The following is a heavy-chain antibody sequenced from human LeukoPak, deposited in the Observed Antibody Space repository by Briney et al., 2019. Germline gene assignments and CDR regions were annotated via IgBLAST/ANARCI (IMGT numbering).Heavy chain of an antibody. Sequence: ASVKVSCKAHGYTFTGYYMHWVRQAPGRGLEWMGWINPNSGGTNYAQKFQGRVTMTRDTSISTAYMELSGLRSDDTAVYYCARDPQRNAFDIWGQGTMVTVSS. J-gene: IGHJ3*02. CDR2: INPNSGGT. CDR1: GYTFTGYY. V-gene: IGHV1-2*02. CDR3: ARDPQRNAFDI.